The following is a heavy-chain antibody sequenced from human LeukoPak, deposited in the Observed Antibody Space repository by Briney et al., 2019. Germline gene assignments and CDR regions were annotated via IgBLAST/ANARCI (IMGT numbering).Heavy chain of an antibody. CDR2: IYYTGST. CDR1: GSSITSVSHY. J-gene: IGHJ4*02. D-gene: IGHD3-16*01. Sequence: PAETLSLTCTISGSSITSVSHYWGWIRQPPGKGLDWIGDIYYTGSTYYSPSPRSRVTMSVHTSENQFSLRLNSVTAVDTAVYYCARRWGNIVGVTYEYWGQGTLVTVSS. V-gene: IGHV4-39*01. CDR3: ARRWGNIVGVTYEY.